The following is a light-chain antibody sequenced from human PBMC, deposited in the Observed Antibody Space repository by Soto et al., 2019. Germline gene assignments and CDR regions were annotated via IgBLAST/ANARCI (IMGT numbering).Light chain of an antibody. CDR1: QSVGSNY. Sequence: EIVLTQFPGTLSLSPGERATLSCRASQSVGSNYLAWYQQRPGQPPNLLIFGASHRGPDIPDRFSGSGSGTDFTLTISRLEPEDFAVYYCQQYGSSIQTFGQGTKVEIK. CDR3: QQYGSSIQT. V-gene: IGKV3-20*01. CDR2: GAS. J-gene: IGKJ1*01.